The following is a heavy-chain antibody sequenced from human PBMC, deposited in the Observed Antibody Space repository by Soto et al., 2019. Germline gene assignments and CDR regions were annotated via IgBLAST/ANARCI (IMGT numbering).Heavy chain of an antibody. J-gene: IGHJ4*02. V-gene: IGHV1-3*01. D-gene: IGHD2-8*02. Sequence: EASVKVSCKASGYTFTSYAMHWVRQAPGQRLEWMGWINAGNGNTKYSQKFQGRVTITRDTSASTAYMELSSLRSEDTAVYYCARDKITGLFDYWGQGTLVTVSS. CDR3: ARDKITGLFDY. CDR2: INAGNGNT. CDR1: GYTFTSYA.